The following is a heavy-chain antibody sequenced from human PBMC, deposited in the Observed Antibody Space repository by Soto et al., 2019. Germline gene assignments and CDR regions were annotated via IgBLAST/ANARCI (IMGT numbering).Heavy chain of an antibody. CDR3: ARRGRSSSSSLAFDI. CDR1: GCSISSSDYY. D-gene: IGHD6-6*01. CDR2: IYYSGST. Sequence: SETLSLTCTVSGCSISSSDYYWGWLRQPPGKGLEWIGTIYYSGSTYYNPSLKSRVTISVDTSKNQFSLNLSSVTAADTAVYYCARRGRSSSSSLAFDIWGHGTMVT. V-gene: IGHV4-39*01. J-gene: IGHJ3*02.